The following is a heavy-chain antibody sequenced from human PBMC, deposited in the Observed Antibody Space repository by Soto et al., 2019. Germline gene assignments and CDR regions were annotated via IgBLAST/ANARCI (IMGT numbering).Heavy chain of an antibody. CDR3: VKGEYYYDGSAYYPFDY. CDR1: GFTFSSYA. D-gene: IGHD3-22*01. CDR2: ISGSGGST. Sequence: GGSLRLSCAASGFTFSSYAMSWVRQAPGKGLECVSAISGSGGSTYYADSVKGRFTISRDNSKNTAYLQMNSLRPEDTAVYYCVKGEYYYDGSAYYPFDYWGQGRMVTVSS. V-gene: IGHV3-23*01. J-gene: IGHJ4*02.